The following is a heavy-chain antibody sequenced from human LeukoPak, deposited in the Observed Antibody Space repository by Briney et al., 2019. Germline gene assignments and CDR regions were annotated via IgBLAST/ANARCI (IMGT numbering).Heavy chain of an antibody. CDR3: ARDRSCDPFPLDN. D-gene: IGHD2-21*01. CDR2: ISNSGSTI. J-gene: IGHJ4*02. CDR1: GFTFSDYY. V-gene: IGHV3-11*01. Sequence: PGGSLRLSCAVSGFTFSDYYMSWLRQAPGKGLEWVSYISNSGSTIYYADSVKGRFTTSRDNAKNSLFLQMNSLRAEDTAVYFCARDRSCDPFPLDNWGQGTLVTVSS.